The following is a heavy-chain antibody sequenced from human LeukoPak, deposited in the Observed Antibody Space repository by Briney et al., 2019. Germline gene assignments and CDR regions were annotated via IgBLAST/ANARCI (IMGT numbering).Heavy chain of an antibody. CDR3: VYLDSSGYYYGRLRY. CDR2: ISADGAGT. V-gene: IGHV3-23*01. CDR1: GFTFSSHA. J-gene: IGHJ4*02. Sequence: GGSLRLSCAASGFTFSSHALSWVRQTPGKGLESVSSISADGAGTLYADSVKGRFTISRDNSKNTPYLQMSSLRAEDTAVYFCVYLDSSGYYYGRLRYWGQGTPVTVSS. D-gene: IGHD3-22*01.